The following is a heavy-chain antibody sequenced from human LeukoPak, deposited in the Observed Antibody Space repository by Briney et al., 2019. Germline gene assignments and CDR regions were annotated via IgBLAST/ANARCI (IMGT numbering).Heavy chain of an antibody. Sequence: SQTLSLTCTVSGGSISSADHYWSWIRQHPGKGLEWIGYIYYTGSTNYNPSLESRLTISVDTSKNQFSLKLSSVTAADTAVYYCARAVTGDGALAFDYWGQGTLVTVSS. CDR2: IYYTGST. J-gene: IGHJ4*02. CDR1: GGSISSADHY. CDR3: ARAVTGDGALAFDY. D-gene: IGHD7-27*01. V-gene: IGHV4-31*03.